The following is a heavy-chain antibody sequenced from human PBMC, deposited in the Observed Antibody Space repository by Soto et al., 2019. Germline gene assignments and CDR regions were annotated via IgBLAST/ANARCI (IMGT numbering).Heavy chain of an antibody. CDR2: VYYTGDT. CDR1: SGPDRSHN. J-gene: IGHJ6*02. D-gene: IGHD4-17*01. V-gene: IGHV4-59*08. CDR3: VRQGIDYLHGLVDV. Sequence: QVQLQQSGPRLVKPSETLSLTCTVSSGPDRSHNWGWIRQPPGRGLEGSGYVYYTGDTAYNPSLRARVTISADTSTNDISLTLNSVTAADTAVYYCVRQGIDYLHGLVDVWGQGATVSVSS.